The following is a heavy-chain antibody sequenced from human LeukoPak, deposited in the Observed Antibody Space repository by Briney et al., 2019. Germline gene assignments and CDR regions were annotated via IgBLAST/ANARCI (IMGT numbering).Heavy chain of an antibody. Sequence: GGSLRLSCAASGFTFSDNYMSWIRQAPGKGLEWVSFISISGATIHYADSVRGRLTISRDNAKNSLYLQMNSLRAEDTAMYYCARTMIGIYGSFEYYFDLWGQGTLVTVSS. CDR1: GFTFSDNY. D-gene: IGHD3-22*01. J-gene: IGHJ4*02. CDR2: ISISGATI. CDR3: ARTMIGIYGSFEYYFDL. V-gene: IGHV3-11*01.